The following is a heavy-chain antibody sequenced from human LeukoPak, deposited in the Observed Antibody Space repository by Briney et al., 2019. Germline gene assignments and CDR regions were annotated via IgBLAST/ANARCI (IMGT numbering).Heavy chain of an antibody. Sequence: GGSLRLSCAASGFTFSSYSMNWVRQAPGKGLEWVSYISSSSSTIYYADSVKGRFTISRDNAKNSLYLQMNSLRAEDTAVYYCARVEGYSSSLLPDYWGQGTLVTVSS. CDR2: ISSSSSTI. CDR1: GFTFSSYS. CDR3: ARVEGYSSSLLPDY. V-gene: IGHV3-48*04. J-gene: IGHJ4*02. D-gene: IGHD6-13*01.